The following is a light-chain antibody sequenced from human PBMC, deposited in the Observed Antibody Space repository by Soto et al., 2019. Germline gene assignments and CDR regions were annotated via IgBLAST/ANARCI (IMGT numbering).Light chain of an antibody. Sequence: IVLTHSPGTLSLSPGEIATLSFRASQSVSNNYLAWYQQKPGQSPRLLIYGAYNRATGIPDRFSGSGSGTDFTLTISRLEHEDFAVYYCQQYGSSGTFGQGTKVDIK. CDR2: GAY. CDR1: QSVSNNY. J-gene: IGKJ1*01. V-gene: IGKV3-20*01. CDR3: QQYGSSGT.